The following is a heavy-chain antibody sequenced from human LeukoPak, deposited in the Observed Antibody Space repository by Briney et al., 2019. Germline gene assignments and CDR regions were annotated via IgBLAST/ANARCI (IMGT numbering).Heavy chain of an antibody. D-gene: IGHD6-19*01. V-gene: IGHV4-34*01. J-gene: IGHJ4*02. Sequence: SESLSLTCAVYGGSFSGCYWNWIRQPPGKGLEWIREINHSGSTNYNPSLKSRVTISVDTSKNQFSLKLSSVTAADTAVYYCARGRIAVAGTLVDYWGQGTLVTVSS. CDR1: GGSFSGCY. CDR2: INHSGST. CDR3: ARGRIAVAGTLVDY.